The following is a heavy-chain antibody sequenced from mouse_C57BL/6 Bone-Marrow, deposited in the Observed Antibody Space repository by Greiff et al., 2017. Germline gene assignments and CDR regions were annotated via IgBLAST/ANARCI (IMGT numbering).Heavy chain of an antibody. CDR3: ARHGIYYDIRRGFYYAMDY. V-gene: IGHV1-62-2*01. CDR1: GYTFTEYT. Sequence: QVQLKQSGAELVKPGASVKLSCKASGYTFTEYTIHWVKQRSGQGLEWIGWFYPGSGSIKYNEKFKDKATLTADKSSSTVYMALSRLTSEDSAVYFCARHGIYYDIRRGFYYAMDYWGQGTSVTVSS. CDR2: FYPGSGSI. J-gene: IGHJ4*01. D-gene: IGHD2-4*01.